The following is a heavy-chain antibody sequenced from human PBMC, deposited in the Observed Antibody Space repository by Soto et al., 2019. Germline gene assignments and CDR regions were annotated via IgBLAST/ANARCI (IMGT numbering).Heavy chain of an antibody. J-gene: IGHJ6*02. CDR2: IYYSGST. D-gene: IGHD1-20*01. V-gene: IGHV4-30-4*01. Sequence: PSEALSLTCTVSGGSISSGDYYWSWIRQPPGKGLEWIGYIYYSGSTYYNPSLKSRVTISVDTSKNQFSLKLSSVTAADTAVYYCARDRRDTWKPSGMDAWGQGTKVTVYS. CDR3: ARDRRDTWKPSGMDA. CDR1: GGSISSGDYY.